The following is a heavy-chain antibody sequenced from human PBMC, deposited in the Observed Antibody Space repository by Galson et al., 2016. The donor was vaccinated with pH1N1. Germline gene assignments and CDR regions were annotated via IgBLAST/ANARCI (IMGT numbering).Heavy chain of an antibody. V-gene: IGHV3-7*01. D-gene: IGHD6-25*01. Sequence: SLRHPCAASGFHSSTYWMTWVRQAQGKGLAWVANINQEGRVKYYVDSVKGRFTISRDNDKNSVSLQMNSLRAEDTAVYYWARAVAAADSYWGQGTLVTVSS. J-gene: IGHJ4*02. CDR3: ARAVAAADSY. CDR1: GFHSSTYW. CDR2: INQEGRVK.